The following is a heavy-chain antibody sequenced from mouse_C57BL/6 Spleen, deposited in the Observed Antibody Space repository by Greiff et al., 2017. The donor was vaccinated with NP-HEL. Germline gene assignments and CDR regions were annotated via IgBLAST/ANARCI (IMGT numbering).Heavy chain of an antibody. D-gene: IGHD3-2*02. J-gene: IGHJ2*01. CDR1: GYTFTSYW. CDR3: ARGAAQATRRVYFDY. CDR2: INPSNGGT. Sequence: QVQLQQPGTELVKPGASVKLSCKASGYTFTSYWMHWVKQRPGQGLEWIGNINPSNGGTNYNEKFKSKATLTVDKSSSTAYMQLSSLTSEDSAVYYCARGAAQATRRVYFDYWGQGTTLTVSS. V-gene: IGHV1-53*01.